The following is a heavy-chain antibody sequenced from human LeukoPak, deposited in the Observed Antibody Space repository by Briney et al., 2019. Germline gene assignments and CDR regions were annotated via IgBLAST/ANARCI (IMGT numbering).Heavy chain of an antibody. Sequence: ASVKVSCKASGYTFTSYGISWVRQAPGKGLEWMGWISAYNGNTKYAQKFQGRVTMTTDISITTATSTSTAYMELRSLRSDDTAVYYCARDYKYYYYRSDPDAFDIWGQGTVVTVSS. J-gene: IGHJ3*02. CDR1: GYTFTSYG. V-gene: IGHV1-18*01. D-gene: IGHD3-22*01. CDR3: ARDYKYYYYRSDPDAFDI. CDR2: ISAYNGNT.